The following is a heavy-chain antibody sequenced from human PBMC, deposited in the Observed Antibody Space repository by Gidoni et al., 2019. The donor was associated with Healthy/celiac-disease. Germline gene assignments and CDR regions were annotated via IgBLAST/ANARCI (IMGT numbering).Heavy chain of an antibody. J-gene: IGHJ6*02. CDR3: ARWDGGSYSAPPYSYGMDV. Sequence: EVQLVQSGAEVKKPGESLKISCKGSGYSFTSYWIGRVRQMPGKGLEWMGIIYPGDSDTSYSPSFQGQVTISADKSLRTAYLQWRSLKASDTAMYYCARWDGGSYSAPPYSYGMDVWGQGTTVTVSS. CDR1: GYSFTSYW. V-gene: IGHV5-51*03. CDR2: IYPGDSDT. D-gene: IGHD1-26*01.